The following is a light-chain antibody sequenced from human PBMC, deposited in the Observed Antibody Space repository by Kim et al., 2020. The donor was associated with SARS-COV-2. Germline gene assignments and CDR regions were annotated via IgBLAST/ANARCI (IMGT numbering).Light chain of an antibody. J-gene: IGLJ2*01. V-gene: IGLV1-47*02. CDR3: AAWDDSLRGVV. CDR2: TNT. Sequence: QPVLTQPPSASGTPGQRVTISCSGSSSNIGSNYVYWYQQLPGTAPKLLIYTNTQRPSGVPDRISGSKSGTSASLAISGLRSEDEADYYCAAWDDSLRGVVFGGGTQLTVL. CDR1: SSNIGSNY.